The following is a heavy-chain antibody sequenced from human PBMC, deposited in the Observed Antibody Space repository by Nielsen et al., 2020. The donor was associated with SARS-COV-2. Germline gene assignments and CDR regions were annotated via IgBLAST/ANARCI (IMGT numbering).Heavy chain of an antibody. CDR2: INPSGGST. V-gene: IGHV1-46*01. D-gene: IGHD6-19*01. J-gene: IGHJ4*02. CDR3: ARGVAVAGTSGDFDY. CDR1: GYTFTSYY. Sequence: ASVKVSCKASGYTFTSYYMHWVRQAPGQGLEWMGIINPSGGSTSYAQKFQGRVTMTRDTSTSTAYMELRSLRSDDTAVYYCARGVAVAGTSGDFDYWGQGTLVTVSS.